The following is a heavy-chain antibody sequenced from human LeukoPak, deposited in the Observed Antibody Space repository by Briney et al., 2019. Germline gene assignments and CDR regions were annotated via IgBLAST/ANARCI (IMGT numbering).Heavy chain of an antibody. CDR1: GFTFSNYA. CDR2: ISGSGFST. V-gene: IGHV3-23*01. J-gene: IGHJ4*02. Sequence: GGSLRLSCAASGFTFSNYAMSWVRQAPGKGLEWVSVISGSGFSTHYADSVKGRFTISRDNSKNTMYLQMNSLRAEDTAIYYCARDGPWAYCGGDCYSDYWGQGTLVTVSS. CDR3: ARDGPWAYCGGDCYSDY. D-gene: IGHD2-21*02.